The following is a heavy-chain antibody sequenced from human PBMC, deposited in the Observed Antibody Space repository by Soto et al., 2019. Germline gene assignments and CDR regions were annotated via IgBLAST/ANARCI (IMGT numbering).Heavy chain of an antibody. Sequence: SVKVSCKASGCTFSSYAISWVRQAPGQGLEWMGGIIPIFGTANYAQKFKGRVTITADESTSTAYMELSSLRSEDTAVYYCASPWYVTTGNYYYYGMYVWGQGTTVTVSS. CDR2: IIPIFGTA. D-gene: IGHD1-1*01. J-gene: IGHJ6*02. CDR3: ASPWYVTTGNYYYYGMYV. V-gene: IGHV1-69*13. CDR1: GCTFSSYA.